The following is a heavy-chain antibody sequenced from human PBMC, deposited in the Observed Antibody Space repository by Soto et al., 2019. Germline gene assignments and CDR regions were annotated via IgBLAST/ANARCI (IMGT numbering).Heavy chain of an antibody. V-gene: IGHV4-61*08. Sequence: SETLSLTCTVSGGSISSGGYYWSWIRQHPGKGLEWIGYIYYSGSTNYNPSLKSRVTISVDTSKNQFSLKLSSVTAADTAVYYCARVGREQLEYYFDYWGQGTLVTVSS. J-gene: IGHJ4*02. CDR2: IYYSGST. CDR3: ARVGREQLEYYFDY. CDR1: GGSISSGGYY. D-gene: IGHD6-13*01.